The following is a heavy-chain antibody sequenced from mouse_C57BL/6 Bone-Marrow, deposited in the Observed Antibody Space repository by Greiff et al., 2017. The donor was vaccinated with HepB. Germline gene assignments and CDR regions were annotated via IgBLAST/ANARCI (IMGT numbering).Heavy chain of an antibody. Sequence: EVKLVESGGGLVKPGGSLKLSCAASGFTFSDYGMHWVRQAPEKGLEWVAYISSGSSTIYYADTVKGRFTISRDNAKNTLFLQMTSLRSEDTAMYYCARGFYYCGSSCWYFDVWGTGTTVTVSS. CDR2: ISSGSSTI. D-gene: IGHD1-1*01. CDR3: ARGFYYCGSSCWYFDV. V-gene: IGHV5-17*01. CDR1: GFTFSDYG. J-gene: IGHJ1*03.